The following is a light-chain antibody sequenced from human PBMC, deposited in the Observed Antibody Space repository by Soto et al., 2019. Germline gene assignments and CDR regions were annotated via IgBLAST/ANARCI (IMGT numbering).Light chain of an antibody. Sequence: EIVLTQSPGTLSLSPGERATLSCRASQSVSSSHLAWYQQKPGQAPRLLIYGASSRATGIPDRFSGSGSGTDFTLTISSLQPDDFATYYCQHYNSYSEAFGQGTKVDI. CDR1: QSVSSSH. V-gene: IGKV3-20*01. J-gene: IGKJ1*01. CDR3: QHYNSYSEA. CDR2: GAS.